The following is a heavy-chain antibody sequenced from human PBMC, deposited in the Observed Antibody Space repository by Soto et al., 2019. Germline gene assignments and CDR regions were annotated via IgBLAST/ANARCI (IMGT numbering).Heavy chain of an antibody. CDR3: AGSYYNDYYYGMDV. V-gene: IGHV4-61*01. CDR2: IYYSGST. Sequence: PSETLSLTCTVSGGSVSSGSCHWTCIPQPPGKGLEWIGYIYYSGSTNYNPSLNSRVTISVDTSKNQFALKLSSVTAADTAVYYCAGSYYNDYYYGMDVWGQGTTVTVSS. D-gene: IGHD3-10*01. CDR1: GGSVSSGSCH. J-gene: IGHJ6*02.